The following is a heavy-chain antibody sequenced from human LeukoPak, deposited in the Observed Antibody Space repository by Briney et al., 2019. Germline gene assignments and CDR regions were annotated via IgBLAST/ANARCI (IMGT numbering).Heavy chain of an antibody. CDR1: GGSISNYY. Sequence: SETLSLTCTVSGGSISNYYWSWIRQPPGKGLECIGYIYYSGSTNYNPSLKSRVTISVDTSKNQFSLKLSSVTAADAAVYFCARGPYSYDSSGAFDIWGQGTMVTVSS. V-gene: IGHV4-59*08. CDR3: ARGPYSYDSSGAFDI. J-gene: IGHJ3*02. D-gene: IGHD3-22*01. CDR2: IYYSGST.